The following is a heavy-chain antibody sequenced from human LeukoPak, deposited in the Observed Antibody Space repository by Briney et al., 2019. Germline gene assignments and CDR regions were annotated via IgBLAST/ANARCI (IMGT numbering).Heavy chain of an antibody. J-gene: IGHJ4*02. CDR1: GGTFSSYA. V-gene: IGHV1-69*04. CDR3: AGLPGTGYYFDC. CDR2: IIPILGIA. Sequence: SVKVSCKASGGTFSSYAISWVRQAPGQGLEWMGRIIPILGIANYAQKFQGRVTITADKSTSTAYMELSSLRSEDAAVYYCAGLPGTGYYFDCWGQGTLVTVSS.